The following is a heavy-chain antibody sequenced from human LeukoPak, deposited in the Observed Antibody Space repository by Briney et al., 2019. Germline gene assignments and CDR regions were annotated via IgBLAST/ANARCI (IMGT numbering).Heavy chain of an antibody. V-gene: IGHV4-34*01. Sequence: SETLSLTCAVYGGSFSGYYWSWIRQPPGKGLEWIGEINHSGSTNYNPSLRTRVTISVDTSKNQFSLKLSSVTAADAALYYCARQPASSSGYCAFDYWGQGTLVTVSS. CDR1: GGSFSGYY. D-gene: IGHD3-22*01. J-gene: IGHJ4*02. CDR3: ARQPASSSGYCAFDY. CDR2: INHSGST.